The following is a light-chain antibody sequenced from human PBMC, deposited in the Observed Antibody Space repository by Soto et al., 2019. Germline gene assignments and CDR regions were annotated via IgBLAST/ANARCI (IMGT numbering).Light chain of an antibody. CDR3: QPYGGLPPIT. Sequence: EIVLTQSPGTLSLSPGERATLSCRASLSVNSNYLAWYQQKPGQAPRLLIYDASSRATGIPDRFSGSGSGTDFTLTIRRLEPEDFAVSYCQPYGGLPPITFGPGPKVDIK. V-gene: IGKV3-20*01. CDR2: DAS. J-gene: IGKJ3*01. CDR1: LSVNSNY.